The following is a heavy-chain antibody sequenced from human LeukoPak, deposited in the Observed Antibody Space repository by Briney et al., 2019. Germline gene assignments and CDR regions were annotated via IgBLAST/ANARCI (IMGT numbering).Heavy chain of an antibody. CDR2: ISGSGGST. CDR3: AKTLYGTRLFDY. Sequence: HPGGSLRLSCAASGFTFSSYAMSWVRQAPGKGLEWVSAISGSGGSTYYADSVKGRFTISRDNSKNTLYLQMNSLRAEDTAVYYCAKTLYGTRLFDYWGQGTLVTVSS. CDR1: GFTFSSYA. V-gene: IGHV3-23*01. J-gene: IGHJ4*02. D-gene: IGHD2-8*01.